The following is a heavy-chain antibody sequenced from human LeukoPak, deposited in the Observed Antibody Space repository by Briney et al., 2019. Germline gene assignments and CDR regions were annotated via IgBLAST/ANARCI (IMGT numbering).Heavy chain of an antibody. V-gene: IGHV3-74*01. CDR2: ISIDGSIT. Sequence: SGGSLRLSCAASGFTFSNAWMSWVRQAPGKGLVWVSRISIDGSITTYADSVKGRFTISRDNAKNSLYLQMNSLRAEDTALYYCAKDVQIFYSGYSSFFDYWGQGTLVTVSS. D-gene: IGHD6-13*01. CDR3: AKDVQIFYSGYSSFFDY. CDR1: GFTFSNAW. J-gene: IGHJ4*02.